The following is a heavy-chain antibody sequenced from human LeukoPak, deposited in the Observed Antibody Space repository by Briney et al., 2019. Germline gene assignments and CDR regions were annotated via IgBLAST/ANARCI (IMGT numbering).Heavy chain of an antibody. CDR3: ARSITMVRGIFDY. J-gene: IGHJ4*02. D-gene: IGHD3-10*01. CDR1: GFTFSTYW. V-gene: IGHV3-7*01. CDR2: IKQDGSEK. Sequence: GGSLRLSCEASGFTFSTYWMIWVRQAPGKGLEWVANIKQDGSEKYYVDSVKGRFTISRDNAKNSLYLQMNSLRAEDTAVYYCARSITMVRGIFDYWGQGTLVTVSS.